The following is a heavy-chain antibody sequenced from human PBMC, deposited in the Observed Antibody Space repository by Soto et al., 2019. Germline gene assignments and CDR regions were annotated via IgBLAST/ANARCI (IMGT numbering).Heavy chain of an antibody. V-gene: IGHV4-59*01. CDR1: GGSIDRYY. J-gene: IGHJ6*02. CDR2: MYNTGST. Sequence: SETRSLTCIVSGGSIDRYYWSWIPQPPGKGLEWIGYMYNTGSTIYNPSLKSRVTISVDTSKNQFSLRLNSVTAADTAVYYCARDLWGYCGADCYPLDVWGQGTTVTVS. CDR3: ARDLWGYCGADCYPLDV. D-gene: IGHD2-21*02.